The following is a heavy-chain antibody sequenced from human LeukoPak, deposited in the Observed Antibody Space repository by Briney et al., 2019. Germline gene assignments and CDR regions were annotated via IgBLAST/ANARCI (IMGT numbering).Heavy chain of an antibody. J-gene: IGHJ4*02. Sequence: SETLSLTCTVSGGSLSSGDYYWSWIRQPPGKGLEWIGYIYYSGSTYYNPSLKSRVAISVDTSKNQFSLKLSSVTAADTAVYYCARDNQDILTGFDYWGQGTLVTVSS. D-gene: IGHD3-9*01. V-gene: IGHV4-30-4*01. CDR3: ARDNQDILTGFDY. CDR2: IYYSGST. CDR1: GGSLSSGDYY.